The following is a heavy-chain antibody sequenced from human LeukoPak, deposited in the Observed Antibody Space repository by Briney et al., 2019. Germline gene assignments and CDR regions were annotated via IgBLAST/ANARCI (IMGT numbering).Heavy chain of an antibody. J-gene: IGHJ6*03. CDR3: ARGGDYYMDV. CDR2: IYYSGST. CDR1: GGSISSSSYY. D-gene: IGHD3-16*01. V-gene: IGHV4-39*01. Sequence: SETLSLSCTVSGGSISSSSYYWGWIRQPPGKGLEWIGSIYYSGSTYYNPSLKSRVTISVDTSKNQFSLKLSSVTAADTAVYYCARGGDYYMDVWGKGTTVTVSS.